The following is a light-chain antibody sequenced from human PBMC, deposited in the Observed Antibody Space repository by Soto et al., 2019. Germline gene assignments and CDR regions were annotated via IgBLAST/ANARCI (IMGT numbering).Light chain of an antibody. CDR1: QSINND. CDR2: SAS. J-gene: IGKJ3*01. Sequence: EIVMTQSPATLSVSPGESATLSCRASQSINNDLAWYQQKPGQAPRLLIYSASTRVPGIPARFSGSGSGTEFTLTFISLQSEDSAVYYCQQSNNWPPLTFGPGTKVDI. V-gene: IGKV3-15*01. CDR3: QQSNNWPPLT.